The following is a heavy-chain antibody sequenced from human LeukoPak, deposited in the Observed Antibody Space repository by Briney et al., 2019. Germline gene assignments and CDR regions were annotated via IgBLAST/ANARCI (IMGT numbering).Heavy chain of an antibody. J-gene: IGHJ6*03. CDR2: ISSSGSTI. Sequence: GGSLRLSCAASGFTFSDYYMSWIRQAPGKGLEWVSYISSSGSTIYYADSVKGRFTISRDNAKNSLYPQMNSLRAEDTAVYYCARGEDYNYYYYMDVWGKGTTVTVSS. CDR1: GFTFSDYY. CDR3: ARGEDYNYYYYMDV. V-gene: IGHV3-11*01.